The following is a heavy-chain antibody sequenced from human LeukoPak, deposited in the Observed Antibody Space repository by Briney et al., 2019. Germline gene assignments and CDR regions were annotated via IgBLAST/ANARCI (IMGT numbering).Heavy chain of an antibody. CDR2: ISAYNGNT. Sequence: GASVKVSCKASGYTFTSYGISWVRQAPGQGLEWMGWISAYNGNTNYAQKLQGRVTMTTDTSTSTAYMELRSLRSDDTAVYYCARDLTTAYYYHMDVWGKGTTVTVSS. J-gene: IGHJ6*03. D-gene: IGHD4/OR15-4a*01. CDR3: ARDLTTAYYYHMDV. CDR1: GYTFTSYG. V-gene: IGHV1-18*01.